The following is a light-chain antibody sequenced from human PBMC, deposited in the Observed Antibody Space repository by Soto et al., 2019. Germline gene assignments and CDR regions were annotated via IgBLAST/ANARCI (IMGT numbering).Light chain of an antibody. V-gene: IGLV1-44*01. CDR2: SNN. CDR1: SSNIGSNT. CDR3: AAWDGSLNAVV. J-gene: IGLJ2*01. Sequence: QAVVTQPPSASGTPGQRVTISCSGSSSNIGSNTVNWYQQFPGTAPKLLIYSNNQRPSGVPDRFSGSKSGTSASLAISGLQSEDEADYYCAAWDGSLNAVVFGGGTKLTVL.